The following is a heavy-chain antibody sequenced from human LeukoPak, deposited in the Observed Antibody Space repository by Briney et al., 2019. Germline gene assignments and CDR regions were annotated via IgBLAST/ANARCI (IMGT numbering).Heavy chain of an antibody. V-gene: IGHV4-39*07. CDR1: GGSISSSSYY. CDR2: IHYSGST. CDR3: ARVRCSGGSCPYYYYYYYMDV. Sequence: SETLSLTCTVSGGSISSSSYYWGWIRQPPGKGLEWIGSIHYSGSTYYNPSLQRRVTISIDTSKNQFSLKLRFVTAADTAVYYCARVRCSGGSCPYYYYYYYMDVWGKGATVTVSS. D-gene: IGHD2-15*01. J-gene: IGHJ6*03.